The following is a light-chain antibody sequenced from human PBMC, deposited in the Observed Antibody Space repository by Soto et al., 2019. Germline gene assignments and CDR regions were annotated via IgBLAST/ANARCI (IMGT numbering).Light chain of an antibody. CDR1: QSVSSFY. V-gene: IGKV3-20*01. CDR2: GAS. J-gene: IGKJ2*01. CDR3: HQYGSSPNT. Sequence: EIVLTQSPGTLSLSPGERATLSCRASQSVSSFYLAWYQHKPGQAPRLLIYGASSRPTGIPYRFSGSGSGTHFTLTISSLEPEDFAVYYCHQYGSSPNTFGQGTKLEIK.